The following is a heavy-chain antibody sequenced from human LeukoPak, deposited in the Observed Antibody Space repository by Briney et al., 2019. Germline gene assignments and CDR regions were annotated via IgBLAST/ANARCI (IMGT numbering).Heavy chain of an antibody. CDR3: ARGSHSSGWHYLFDY. D-gene: IGHD6-19*01. J-gene: IGHJ4*02. Sequence: PGGSLRLSCAASGFTFSSYSMNWVRQAPGKGLEWVSYISSSSSTIYYADSVKGRCTISRDNAKNSLYLQMNSLRAEDTAVYYCARGSHSSGWHYLFDYWGQGTLVTVSS. CDR2: ISSSSSTI. V-gene: IGHV3-48*01. CDR1: GFTFSSYS.